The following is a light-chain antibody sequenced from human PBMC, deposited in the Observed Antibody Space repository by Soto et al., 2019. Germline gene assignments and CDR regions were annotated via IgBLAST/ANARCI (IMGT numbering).Light chain of an antibody. Sequence: EIVLTQSPATLSLSPVERATLSCGASQSVRSSYLAWYQQKPGLAPRLLMYDASSRATGIPDRFSGSGSGTDFTLTISRLEPEDFAVYYCQQYGSSPYTFGQGTKLEIK. V-gene: IGKV3D-20*01. CDR3: QQYGSSPYT. CDR2: DAS. J-gene: IGKJ2*01. CDR1: QSVRSSY.